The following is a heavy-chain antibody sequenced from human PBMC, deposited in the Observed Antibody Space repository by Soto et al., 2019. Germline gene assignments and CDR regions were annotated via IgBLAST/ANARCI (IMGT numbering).Heavy chain of an antibody. CDR2: ISGSGDKT. J-gene: IGHJ4*02. V-gene: IGHV3-23*01. Sequence: EVHLLESGGDLVLPGGSLRLSCAASGFAFNDFAMSWVRQAPGKGPEWLSTISGSGDKTFHSDSVKGRFGISRDNSNNKMFLQMNSLRAEDTAIYYCAKGASHAPFEKWGRGTLVTVSS. CDR1: GFAFNDFA. CDR3: AKGASHAPFEK.